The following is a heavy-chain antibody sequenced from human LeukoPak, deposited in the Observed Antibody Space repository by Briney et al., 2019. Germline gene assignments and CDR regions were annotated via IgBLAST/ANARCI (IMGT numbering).Heavy chain of an antibody. CDR2: INAGNGNT. CDR3: ARETSSSSWTYFDY. V-gene: IGHV1-3*01. J-gene: IGHJ4*02. Sequence: ASVKVSCKASGYTFTSYAMHWVRQAPGQRLEWMGWINAGNGNTKYSQKLQGRVTMTTDTSTSTAYMELRSLRSDDTAVYYCARETSSSSWTYFDYWGQGTLVTVSS. D-gene: IGHD6-13*01. CDR1: GYTFTSYA.